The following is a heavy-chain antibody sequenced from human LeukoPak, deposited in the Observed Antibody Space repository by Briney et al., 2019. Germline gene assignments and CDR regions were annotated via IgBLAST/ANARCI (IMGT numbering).Heavy chain of an antibody. CDR2: ISSSSSYI. Sequence: GGSLRLSCAASGFAFSSYSMNWVRQAPGRGLEWVSSISSSSSYIYYVDSVKGRFSISRDDSKNTLYLQMNSLRAEDTAFYYCAKKAGHYTTGTGYFDNWGQGTLVTVSA. J-gene: IGHJ4*02. D-gene: IGHD3-3*01. V-gene: IGHV3-21*01. CDR1: GFAFSSYS. CDR3: AKKAGHYTTGTGYFDN.